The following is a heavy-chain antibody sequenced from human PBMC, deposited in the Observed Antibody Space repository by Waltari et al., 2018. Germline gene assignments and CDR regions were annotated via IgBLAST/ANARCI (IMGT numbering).Heavy chain of an antibody. V-gene: IGHV3-53*01. Sequence: EVQLVESGGGLIQPGGSLRLSCAASGFTVSSNYMGWVRQAPGKGLEWVSVIYSGGSTYYADSVKGRFTISRDNSKNTLYLQMNSLRAEDTAVYYCARHYIAARQEIGEYFQHWGQGTLVTVSS. CDR2: IYSGGST. CDR3: ARHYIAARQEIGEYFQH. CDR1: GFTVSSNY. D-gene: IGHD6-6*01. J-gene: IGHJ1*01.